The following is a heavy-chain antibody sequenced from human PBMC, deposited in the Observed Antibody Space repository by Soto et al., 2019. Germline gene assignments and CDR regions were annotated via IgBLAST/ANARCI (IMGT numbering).Heavy chain of an antibody. V-gene: IGHV1-18*01. J-gene: IGHJ6*03. CDR2: ISAYNGNT. D-gene: IGHD2-2*01. CDR3: ARVGYCSSTSCYGEDYYYYMDV. CDR1: GYTFTSYG. Sequence: QVQLVQSGAEVKKPGAAVKVSCKASGYTFTSYGISWVRQAPGQGLEWMGWISAYNGNTNYAQKLQGRVTMTTDTSTSTADMELRSLRSDDTDVYYCARVGYCSSTSCYGEDYYYYMDVWGKGTTVTVSS.